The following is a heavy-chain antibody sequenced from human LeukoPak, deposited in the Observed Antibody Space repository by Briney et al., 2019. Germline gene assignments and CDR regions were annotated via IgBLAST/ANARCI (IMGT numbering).Heavy chain of an antibody. J-gene: IGHJ4*02. CDR1: GFSFSGYA. CDR2: ISGGGDSA. V-gene: IGHV3-23*01. Sequence: PGGSLRLSCIASGFSFSGYAMSWVRQAPGKGLEWVSAISGGGDSAYYADSVKGRFTISRDNSKNTLYLQMNSLIAEDTAVYYCPRKYDSSGYFDYRGQGTLVTVSS. CDR3: PRKYDSSGYFDY. D-gene: IGHD3-22*01.